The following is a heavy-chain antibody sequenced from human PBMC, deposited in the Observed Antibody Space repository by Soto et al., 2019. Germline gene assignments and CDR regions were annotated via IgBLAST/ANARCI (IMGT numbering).Heavy chain of an antibody. CDR2: LYYSGTT. J-gene: IGHJ5*01. V-gene: IGHV4-39*01. Sequence: PSETLSLTCTVSGGALSRSSDYWGWIRQPPGKGLEWIGSLYYSGTTYYNPSLRGRLTISVDTSKNYFSLKLTSVTAADTAVYYCARHMSTSNWFDPWGQGTPVTVSS. CDR1: GGALSRSSDY. D-gene: IGHD3-10*02. CDR3: ARHMSTSNWFDP.